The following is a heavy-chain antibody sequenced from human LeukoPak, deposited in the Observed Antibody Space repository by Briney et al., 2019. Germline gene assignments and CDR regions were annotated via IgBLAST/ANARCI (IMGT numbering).Heavy chain of an antibody. D-gene: IGHD2-2*02. CDR3: ARVDVVPAAIDY. V-gene: IGHV3-11*04. CDR2: ISGSGRTI. CDR1: GFTFSDYY. Sequence: PGGSLRLSCAASGFTFSDYYMTWIRQAPGKGLEWVSYISGSGRTIYYADSVKGRFTISRDNAKNSLYLQMNSLRAEDTAVYYCARVDVVPAAIDYWGQGTLVTVSS. J-gene: IGHJ4*02.